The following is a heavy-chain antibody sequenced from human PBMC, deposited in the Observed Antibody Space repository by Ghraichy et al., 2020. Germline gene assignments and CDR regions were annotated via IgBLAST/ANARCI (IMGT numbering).Heavy chain of an antibody. D-gene: IGHD6-19*01. CDR1: GFTFNTYW. V-gene: IGHV3-7*04. CDR3: AGGSGWLIDY. Sequence: GESLNISCEASGFTFNTYWMNWVRQVPGKGLEWVVNIEGDGSEKNYVDSVKGRFTISRDNAKNSVFLQMDSLRVDDMGVYYCAGGSGWLIDYWGQGTLVTVSS. J-gene: IGHJ4*02. CDR2: IEGDGSEK.